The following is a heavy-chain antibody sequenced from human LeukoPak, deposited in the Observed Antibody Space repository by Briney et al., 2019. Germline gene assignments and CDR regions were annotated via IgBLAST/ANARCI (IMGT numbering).Heavy chain of an antibody. Sequence: ASVKVSRKASGYTFTSYGISWVRQAPGQGLEWMGWISAYNGNTNYAQKLQGRVTMTTDTSTSTAYMELRSLRSDDTAVYYCARAPYGDYSYYYYMDVWGKGTTVTVSS. V-gene: IGHV1-18*01. CDR1: GYTFTSYG. J-gene: IGHJ6*03. CDR2: ISAYNGNT. D-gene: IGHD4-17*01. CDR3: ARAPYGDYSYYYYMDV.